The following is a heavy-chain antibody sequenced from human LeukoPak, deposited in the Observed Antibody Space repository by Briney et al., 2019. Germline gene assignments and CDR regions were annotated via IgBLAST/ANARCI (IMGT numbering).Heavy chain of an antibody. V-gene: IGHV3-9*03. D-gene: IGHD1-7*01. CDR3: AKSSGTTWYYYMDV. J-gene: IGHJ6*03. CDR2: ISWNSGSI. Sequence: GGSLRLSCAASGFTFDDYAMHWVRQAPGKGLEWVSGISWNSGSIGYADSVKGRFTISRDNAKNSLYLQMNSLRAEDMALYYCAKSSGTTWYYYMDVWGKGTTITVSS. CDR1: GFTFDDYA.